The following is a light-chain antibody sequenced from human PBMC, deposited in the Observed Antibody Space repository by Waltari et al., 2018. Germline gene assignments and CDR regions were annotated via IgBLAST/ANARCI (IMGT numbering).Light chain of an antibody. CDR1: QSISTN. CDR3: QQYDKWLRYS. CDR2: GAS. J-gene: IGKJ2*01. Sequence: IVMTQSPATLSVSPGERATLPCIASQSISTNLAWFQEKPGQAPRLLIYGASTRATGVPARFSGSGSGTYFTLVISSLQSEDFAVYYCQQYDKWLRYSFGQGTKLEIK. V-gene: IGKV3-15*01.